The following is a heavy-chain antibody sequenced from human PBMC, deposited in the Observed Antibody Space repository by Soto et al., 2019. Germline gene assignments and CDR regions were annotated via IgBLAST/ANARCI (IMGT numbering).Heavy chain of an antibody. CDR1: GYTFTRYP. J-gene: IGHJ4*02. CDR2: ISAGNGDT. Sequence: QVQFVQSGAEVKEPGASVKVSCKASGYTFTRYPIHWVRQAPGQRLEWMGWISAGNGDTEYSQSFQGRVTITGDTSARTAYMELTNLRSDDTAVYYCASRPGSERWLVLDYSGQATLVTVSS. V-gene: IGHV1-3*01. CDR3: ASRPGSERWLVLDY. D-gene: IGHD6-19*01.